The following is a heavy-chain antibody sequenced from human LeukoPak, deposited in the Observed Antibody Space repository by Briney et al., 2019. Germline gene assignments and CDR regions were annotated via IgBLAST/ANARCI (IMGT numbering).Heavy chain of an antibody. CDR1: GGSISSYY. CDR3: ARHIVVVSANRHDYYYYGLDV. CDR2: ISDSGST. Sequence: PSETLSLTCTVSGGSISSYYWSWIRQPPGKGLECIGYISDSGSTKYNPSLKSRVTISGDTSKKQFSLKLSSVTAADTAVYYCARHIVVVSANRHDYYYYGLDVWGQGTTVTVSS. D-gene: IGHD2-2*01. V-gene: IGHV4-59*08. J-gene: IGHJ6*02.